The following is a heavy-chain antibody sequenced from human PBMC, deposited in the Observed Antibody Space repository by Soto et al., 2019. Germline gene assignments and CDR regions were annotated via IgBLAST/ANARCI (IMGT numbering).Heavy chain of an antibody. CDR3: ERRRVSNNWLDT. Sequence: SSTXSLTCTVSVVSGIIGSYYLSWIRQPPGNGLEWIGYIYYSGITNYNPSLKSRVTISLDTSKNHFSLKLSSVTAADTAVYYCERRRVSNNWLDTWGQGTLV. CDR2: IYYSGIT. V-gene: IGHV4-61*01. CDR1: VVSGIIGSYY. J-gene: IGHJ5*02.